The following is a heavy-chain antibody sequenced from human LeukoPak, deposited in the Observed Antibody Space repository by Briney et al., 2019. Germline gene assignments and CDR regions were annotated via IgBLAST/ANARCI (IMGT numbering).Heavy chain of an antibody. CDR2: INHSGST. J-gene: IGHJ4*02. CDR1: GGSFSGYY. Sequence: PSETLSLTCAVYGGSFSGYYWSWIRQPPGKGLEWIGEINHSGSTNYNPSLKSRVTISVDTSKNQFSLKLSSVTAAGTAVYYCARGPVDYYGSGSLDYWGQGTLVTVSS. CDR3: ARGPVDYYGSGSLDY. V-gene: IGHV4-34*01. D-gene: IGHD3-10*01.